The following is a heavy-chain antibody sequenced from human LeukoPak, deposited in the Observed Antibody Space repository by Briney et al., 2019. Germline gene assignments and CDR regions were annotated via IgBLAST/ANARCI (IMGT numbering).Heavy chain of an antibody. Sequence: ASVKVSCKASGYTFTNYGISWVRQVPGQGLEWMGWVSAYNGTTNYAQKLQGRVTMTTDTSTSTVYMELRSLRSDDTAVYYCARDFSGTGLYIDYWGQGTLVTVSS. V-gene: IGHV1-18*01. D-gene: IGHD3-10*01. J-gene: IGHJ4*02. CDR2: VSAYNGTT. CDR1: GYTFTNYG. CDR3: ARDFSGTGLYIDY.